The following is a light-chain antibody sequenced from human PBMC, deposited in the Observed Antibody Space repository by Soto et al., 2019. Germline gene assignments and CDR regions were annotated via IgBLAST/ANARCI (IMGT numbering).Light chain of an antibody. CDR2: DVS. Sequence: QSVLTQPRSVSGSPGQSVTISCTGTSSDVGGYNYVSWYQQHPAKAPKLMIYDVSKRPSGVPDRFSGSRSGNTASLTISGLQAEDEADYYCFSYTGTSTVVFGGGTKLTVL. J-gene: IGLJ3*02. V-gene: IGLV2-11*01. CDR3: FSYTGTSTVV. CDR1: SSDVGGYNY.